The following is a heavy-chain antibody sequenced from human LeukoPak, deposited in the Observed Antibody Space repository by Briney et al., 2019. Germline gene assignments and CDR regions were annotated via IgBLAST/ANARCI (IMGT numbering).Heavy chain of an antibody. V-gene: IGHV5-10-1*01. CDR1: GDSFTSHW. CDR3: ARLTNNCFDP. CDR2: INPYDSYT. D-gene: IGHD3-9*01. J-gene: IGHJ5*02. Sequence: GESLKISCKGSGDSFTSHWIIWVRQMPGKGLEWMGKINPYDSYTKYSPSFQGHVTISADKSVSIAYLQWSNLEASDTAMYYCARLTNNCFDPWGQGTLVTVSS.